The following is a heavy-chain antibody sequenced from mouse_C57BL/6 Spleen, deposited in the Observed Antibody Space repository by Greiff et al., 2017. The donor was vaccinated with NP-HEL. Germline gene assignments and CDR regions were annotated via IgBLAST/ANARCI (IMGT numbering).Heavy chain of an antibody. J-gene: IGHJ1*03. V-gene: IGHV5-16*01. CDR3: ARGGNSDWYFDV. D-gene: IGHD2-1*01. CDR2: INYDGSST. CDR1: GFTFSDYY. Sequence: DVMLVESEGGLVQPGSSMKLSCTASGFTFSDYYMAWVRQVPEKGLEWVANINYDGSSTYYLDSLKSRFIISRDNAKNILYLQMSSLKSEDTATYYCARGGNSDWYFDVWGTGTTVTVSS.